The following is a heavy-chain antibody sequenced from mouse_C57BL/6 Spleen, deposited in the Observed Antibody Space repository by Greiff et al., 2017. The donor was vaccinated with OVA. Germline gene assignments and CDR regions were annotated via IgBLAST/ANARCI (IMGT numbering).Heavy chain of an antibody. CDR2: IDPSDSET. V-gene: IGHV1-52*01. D-gene: IGHD1-1*01. CDR1: GYTFTSYW. CDR3: AGYYYVSSYDWYFDV. J-gene: IGHJ1*03. Sequence: QVQLQQPGAELVRPGSSVKLSCKASGYTFTSYWMHWVKQRPIQGLEWIGNIDPSDSETHYNQKFKDKATLTVDKSSSTAYMQLSSLTSEDSAVYYCAGYYYVSSYDWYFDVWGTGTTVTVSS.